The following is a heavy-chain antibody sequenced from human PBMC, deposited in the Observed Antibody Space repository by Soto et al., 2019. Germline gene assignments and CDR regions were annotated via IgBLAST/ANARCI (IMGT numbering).Heavy chain of an antibody. Sequence: QITLKESGPTLVKPTQTLTLTCTLSGFSLSTSGVGVGWIRQPPGKALEWLAIVYWDDDKHYSPSLKNRLAITKDTSKNQVVLTMTNMDPVDTATYYCAHCHMMRGVRPEFDPWGHGILVTVSS. V-gene: IGHV2-5*02. CDR2: VYWDDDK. J-gene: IGHJ5*02. D-gene: IGHD3-10*01. CDR3: AHCHMMRGVRPEFDP. CDR1: GFSLSTSGVG.